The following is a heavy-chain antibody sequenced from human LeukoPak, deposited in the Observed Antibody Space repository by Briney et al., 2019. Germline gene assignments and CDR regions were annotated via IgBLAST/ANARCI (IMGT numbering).Heavy chain of an antibody. CDR1: GFTFSSYG. CDR3: ARAIGDYYYYFYMDV. Sequence: GGSLRLSCAASGFTFSSYGMSWVRQAPGKGLEWVANIKEDGSEKYYVDSVKGRFTISRDNAKNSLYLQMNSLRAEDTAVYYCARAIGDYYYYFYMDVWGKGTTVTISS. CDR2: IKEDGSEK. J-gene: IGHJ6*03. V-gene: IGHV3-7*01. D-gene: IGHD4-17*01.